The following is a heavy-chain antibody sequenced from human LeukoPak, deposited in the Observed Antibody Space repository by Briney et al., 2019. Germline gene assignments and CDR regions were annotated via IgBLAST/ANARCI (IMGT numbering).Heavy chain of an antibody. CDR1: GYSISSGYY. CDR3: ARRYSNSWFNY. CDR2: INHSGST. V-gene: IGHV4-38-2*02. Sequence: SETLSLTCTVSGYSISSGYYWGWIRQPPGKGLEWIGEINHSGSTNYNPSLKSRVTISVDTCKNQFSLKLSSLTAADTAVYYCARRYSNSWFNYWGQGTLVTVSS. D-gene: IGHD6-13*01. J-gene: IGHJ4*02.